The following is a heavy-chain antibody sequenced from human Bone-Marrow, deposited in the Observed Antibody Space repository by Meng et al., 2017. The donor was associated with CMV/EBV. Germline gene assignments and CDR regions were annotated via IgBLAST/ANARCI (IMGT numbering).Heavy chain of an antibody. J-gene: IGHJ6*02. CDR1: GFTFSSYA. CDR3: ARGAGGHVTKNYYYHAMDV. Sequence: GESLKISCSASGFTFSSYAMHWVRQAPGKGLEYVSAISSNGGSTYYADSVKGRFTISRDNSKNTVYLQMNSLRDEDTAVFYCARGAGGHVTKNYYYHAMDVWGQGTTVTVSS. CDR2: ISSNGGST. D-gene: IGHD3-16*01. V-gene: IGHV3-64*04.